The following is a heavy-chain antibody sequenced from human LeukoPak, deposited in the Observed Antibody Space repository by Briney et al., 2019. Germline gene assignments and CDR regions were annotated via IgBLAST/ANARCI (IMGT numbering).Heavy chain of an antibody. CDR1: GFTFSSYG. CDR3: AVTYDSSGYYFGYFQH. Sequence: GRSLRLSCAASGFTFSSYGMHWVRQAPGKGLDWVAVIWYDGSNKYYADSVKGRFTISRDNSKTPLYLQMNSLRAEDTAVYYCAVTYDSSGYYFGYFQHWGQGTLVTVSS. J-gene: IGHJ1*01. V-gene: IGHV3-33*01. CDR2: IWYDGSNK. D-gene: IGHD3-22*01.